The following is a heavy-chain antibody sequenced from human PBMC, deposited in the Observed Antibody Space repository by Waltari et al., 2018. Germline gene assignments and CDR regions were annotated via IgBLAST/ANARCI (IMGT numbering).Heavy chain of an antibody. J-gene: IGHJ4*02. V-gene: IGHV4-4*09. Sequence: QVQLQESGPGLVKPSETLSLTCTVSGGSISSYYWSWIRQHPGKGLEWIGYIYTSGSTNYNPSLKSRVTISVDTSKNQFSLKLSSVTAADTAVYYCARVGTYGDYIDYWGQGTLVTVSS. CDR3: ARVGTYGDYIDY. CDR2: IYTSGST. CDR1: GGSISSYY. D-gene: IGHD4-17*01.